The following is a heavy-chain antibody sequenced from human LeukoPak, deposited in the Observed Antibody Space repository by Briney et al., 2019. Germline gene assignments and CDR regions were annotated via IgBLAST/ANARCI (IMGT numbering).Heavy chain of an antibody. CDR1: GGSISSGDYY. Sequence: SETLSLTCTVSGGSISSGDYYWSWIRQPPGKGLEWIGYIYYSGSTYYNPSLKSRATISVDTSKNQFSLKLSSVTAADTAVYYCASSREDYYGSGSYDYWGQGTLVTVSS. V-gene: IGHV4-30-4*01. CDR3: ASSREDYYGSGSYDY. CDR2: IYYSGST. D-gene: IGHD3-10*01. J-gene: IGHJ4*02.